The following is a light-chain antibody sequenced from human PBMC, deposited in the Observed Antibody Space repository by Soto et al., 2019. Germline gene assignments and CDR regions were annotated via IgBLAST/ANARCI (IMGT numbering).Light chain of an antibody. CDR3: QQYLYVPLT. CDR1: KSFSHSY. J-gene: IGKJ4*01. V-gene: IGKV3-20*01. CDR2: GAS. Sequence: EIVWTQSPSTLSSTPRDRATLSCRASKSFSHSYLAWYQQKPGQAPRLLIYGASSRATGIPDRFSGSGSGTDFTLTISSLEAEDVAFYWCQQYLYVPLTVGGGTKVDIK.